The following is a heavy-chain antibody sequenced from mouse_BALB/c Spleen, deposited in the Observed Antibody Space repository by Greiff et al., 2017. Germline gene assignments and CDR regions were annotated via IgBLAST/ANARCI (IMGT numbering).Heavy chain of an antibody. CDR1: GFTFSSFG. CDR2: ISSGSSTI. D-gene: IGHD2-14*01. V-gene: IGHV5-17*02. CDR3: ARSYYRYGYYFDY. J-gene: IGHJ2*01. Sequence: DVMLVESGGGLVQPGGSRKLSCAASGFTFSSFGMHWVRQAPEKGLEWVAYISSGSSTIYYADTVKGRFTISRDNPKNTLFLQMTSLRSEDTAMYYCARSYYRYGYYFDYWGQGTTLTVSS.